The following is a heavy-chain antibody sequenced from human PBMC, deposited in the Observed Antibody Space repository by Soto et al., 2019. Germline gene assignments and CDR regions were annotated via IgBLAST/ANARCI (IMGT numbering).Heavy chain of an antibody. CDR2: IKQDGGEK. J-gene: IGHJ6*03. CDR1: GFTFSSYW. CDR3: ARERGIAVAGDYYYFMDV. V-gene: IGHV3-7*01. Sequence: GGSLRLSCAASGFTFSSYWMSWVRQAPGKGLEWVANIKQDGGEKYYVDSVKGRFTISRDNAKNSLYLQMNSLRAEDTAVYYCARERGIAVAGDYYYFMDVWGKGTTVTVSS. D-gene: IGHD6-19*01.